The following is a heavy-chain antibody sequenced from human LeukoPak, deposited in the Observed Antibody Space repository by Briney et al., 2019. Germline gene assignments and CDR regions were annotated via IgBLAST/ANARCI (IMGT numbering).Heavy chain of an antibody. D-gene: IGHD3-10*01. CDR1: GFTFTTDA. V-gene: IGHV3-23*01. CDR2: ICGSDGGR. CDR3: ARTTAPHYYGSGSYALGY. Sequence: VGSLRLSCAASGFTFTTDAMSWGRQAPGKGLEWVSAICGSDGGRYYADSVKGRFTISRDNSKNTLYLQRSILSAEDTAVYYCARTTAPHYYGSGSYALGYWGQGTLVAIAS. J-gene: IGHJ4*02.